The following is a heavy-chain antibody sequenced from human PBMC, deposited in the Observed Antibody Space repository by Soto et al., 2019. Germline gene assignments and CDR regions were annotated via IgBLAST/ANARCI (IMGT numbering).Heavy chain of an antibody. CDR3: VTVLPHANSWFDY. CDR1: GDSVSSNSAG. J-gene: IGHJ4*02. Sequence: PSQTLSFTCAITGDSVSSNSAGWSWVRQSPSRGLEWLGRTYYRSKWYYEYAVSVRGRITINPDTSKNQYSLQLNSLKSEDTGVYYCVTVLPHANSWFDYWGQGTPVTVSS. V-gene: IGHV6-1*01. CDR2: TYYRSKWYY. D-gene: IGHD3-3*01.